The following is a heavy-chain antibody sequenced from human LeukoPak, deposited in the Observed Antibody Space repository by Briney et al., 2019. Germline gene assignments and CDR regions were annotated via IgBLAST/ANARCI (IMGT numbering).Heavy chain of an antibody. CDR2: IKSDGRTT. J-gene: IGHJ5*02. CDR1: GFTVSSYW. CDR3: TRDRLSKWFDP. V-gene: IGHV3-74*01. D-gene: IGHD5-12*01. Sequence: GGSLRLSCAASGFTVSSYWMHWVRQAPGKGLVWVSRIKSDGRTTTYADSVKGRFTISRDNAKNTLYLQMNSLRVEDTAMYYCTRDRLSKWFDPWGQGTLVTVSS.